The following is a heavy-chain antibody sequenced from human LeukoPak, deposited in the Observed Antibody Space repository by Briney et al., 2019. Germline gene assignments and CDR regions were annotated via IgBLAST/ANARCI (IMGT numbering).Heavy chain of an antibody. V-gene: IGHV1-46*01. D-gene: IGHD2-8*01. Sequence: ASVKVSCKASGYTFTSYYMHWVRQAPGQGLEWMGIINPSGGSTSYAQKFQGRVTITADESTSTAYMELSSLRSEDTAVYYCARSMDPYYYYNGMDVWGQGTTVTVSS. CDR2: INPSGGST. J-gene: IGHJ6*02. CDR1: GYTFTSYY. CDR3: ARSMDPYYYYNGMDV.